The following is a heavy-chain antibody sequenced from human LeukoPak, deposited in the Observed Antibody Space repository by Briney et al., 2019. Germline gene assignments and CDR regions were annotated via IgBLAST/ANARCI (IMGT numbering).Heavy chain of an antibody. J-gene: IGHJ4*02. Sequence: SETLSLTCAVYGGSFSGYYWSWIRQPPGKGLEWIGEINHSGSTNYNPSLKSRVTISVDTSKNQFSLKLSSVTAADTAVYYCARGEGSGSYYSYFDYWGQGTLVTVSS. CDR3: ARGEGSGSYYSYFDY. D-gene: IGHD1-26*01. CDR2: INHSGST. CDR1: GGSFSGYY. V-gene: IGHV4-34*01.